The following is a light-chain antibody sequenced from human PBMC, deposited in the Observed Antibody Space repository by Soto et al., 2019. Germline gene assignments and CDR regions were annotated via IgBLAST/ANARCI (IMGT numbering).Light chain of an antibody. CDR3: QSYDSTLNGWI. CDR2: NNL. J-gene: IGLJ2*01. CDR1: SSNFGAGYE. Sequence: QSVLTQPPSVSGAPGQRVTISCTGSSSNFGAGYEVHWYKQLPGAAPTLVIFNNLNRPSGVPDRFSGSNSGTSASLAITGLQAEDEADYYCQSYDSTLNGWIFGGGTKLTVL. V-gene: IGLV1-40*01.